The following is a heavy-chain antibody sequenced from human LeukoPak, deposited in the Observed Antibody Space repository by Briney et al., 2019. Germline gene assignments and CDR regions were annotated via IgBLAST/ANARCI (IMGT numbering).Heavy chain of an antibody. Sequence: ASVKVSCKASGYTSTSYYMHWVRQAPGQGLEWMGIINPSGGSTSYAQKFQGRVTMTRDTSTSTVYMELSSLRSEDTAVYYFARDKQQLVVLDYWGQGTLVTVSS. D-gene: IGHD6-6*01. CDR1: GYTSTSYY. J-gene: IGHJ4*02. CDR2: INPSGGST. V-gene: IGHV1-46*01. CDR3: ARDKQQLVVLDY.